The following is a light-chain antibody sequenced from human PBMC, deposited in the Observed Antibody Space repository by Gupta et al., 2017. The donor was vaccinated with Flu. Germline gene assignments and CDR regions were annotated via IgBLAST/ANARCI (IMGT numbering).Light chain of an antibody. CDR1: QSVSDY. J-gene: IGKJ2*01. CDR2: SPS. CDR3: QQRSNWPMYT. Sequence: ATLSLSPGDRDDLSCRASQSVSDYIGWYQQKPGQPPRLLLFSPSTRAAGIPPRFSVSGSGTDFTLTISSLEPEDFAVYYCQQRSNWPMYTFGQGTRLDI. V-gene: IGKV3-11*01.